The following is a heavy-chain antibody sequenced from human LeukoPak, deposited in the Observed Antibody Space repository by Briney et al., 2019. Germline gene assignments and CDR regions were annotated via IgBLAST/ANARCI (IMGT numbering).Heavy chain of an antibody. J-gene: IGHJ4*02. CDR1: GFTFSSYA. CDR2: ISGSGGST. CDR3: AKNYGGFDY. Sequence: PVVSLGLSCAASGFTFSSYAMSWVRQAPGKGLEWVSAISGSGGSTYYADSVKGRFTISRDNSKNTLYQQMNSLRAEDTAVYYCAKNYGGFDYWGQGTLVTVSS. V-gene: IGHV3-23*01. D-gene: IGHD4/OR15-4a*01.